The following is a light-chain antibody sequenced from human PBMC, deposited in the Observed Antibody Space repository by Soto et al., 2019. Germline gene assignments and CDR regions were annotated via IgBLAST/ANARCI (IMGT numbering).Light chain of an antibody. J-gene: IGKJ4*01. V-gene: IGKV3-20*01. CDR2: DTS. Sequence: EIVLTQSPGTLSLSPGERATLSCRASQSVSSSYLAWYQQKPGQAPRLLIYDTSSRATGIPDRFSGSGSGTDFTLTISRLEPEDCAVYYFQQYGSSPLTFGGGTKVEIK. CDR3: QQYGSSPLT. CDR1: QSVSSSY.